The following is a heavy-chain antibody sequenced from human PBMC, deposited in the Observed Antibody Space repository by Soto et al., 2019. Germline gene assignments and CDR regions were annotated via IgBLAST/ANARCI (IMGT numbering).Heavy chain of an antibody. CDR2: IYTGGST. Sequence: SETLSLTCTVSGGSISSYYWSWIRQPAGKGLEWIGRIYTGGSTNYNPSLKSRVTMSVDTSKNQFSLKLSSVTAADTAVYYCASETDYYDSSGYYYGADLFDYWGQGTLVTVSS. D-gene: IGHD3-22*01. CDR3: ASETDYYDSSGYYYGADLFDY. J-gene: IGHJ4*02. V-gene: IGHV4-4*07. CDR1: GGSISSYY.